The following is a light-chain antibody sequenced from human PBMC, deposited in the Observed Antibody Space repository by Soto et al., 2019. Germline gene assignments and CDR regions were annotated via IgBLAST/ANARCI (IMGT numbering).Light chain of an antibody. CDR2: DAS. Sequence: EIVLPQSPDTLSLSPGERTSLSCRTSQNVSSSLDWYQHKPGQPPRLLIYDASKRAIGTPARVSGNGSGTEFTLTISGLESEDFAVYCCQQRTSGPPLTFGGGTAVE. J-gene: IGKJ4*01. CDR1: QNVSSS. CDR3: QQRTSGPPLT. V-gene: IGKV3-11*01.